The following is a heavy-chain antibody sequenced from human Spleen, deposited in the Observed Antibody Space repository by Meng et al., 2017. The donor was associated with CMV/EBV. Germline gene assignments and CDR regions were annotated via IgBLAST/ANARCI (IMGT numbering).Heavy chain of an antibody. CDR3: ARVTPTYYDSSGPFDY. CDR2: IYYSGIT. D-gene: IGHD3-22*01. CDR1: GGSISSGDYY. J-gene: IGHJ4*02. V-gene: IGHV4-30-4*08. Sequence: LRLSCGVSGGSISSGDYYWSWVRQPPGKGLQWIGYIYYSGITYYNPSPKSRVIISVDTSQNQLSLTLSSVSAADTAVYYCARVTPTYYDSSGPFDYWGQGTLVTVSS.